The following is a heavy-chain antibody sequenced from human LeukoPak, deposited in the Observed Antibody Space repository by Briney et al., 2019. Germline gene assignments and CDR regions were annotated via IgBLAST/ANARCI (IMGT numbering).Heavy chain of an antibody. Sequence: GGSLRLSCAASGFTFSSYSMNWVRQAPGKGLEWVSSISSSSSYIYYADSVKGRFTISRDNAKNSLYLQMNSLRAEDTAVYYCARAPVDTAMGDYWGQGTLVTVSS. J-gene: IGHJ4*02. CDR1: GFTFSSYS. CDR2: ISSSSSYI. D-gene: IGHD5-18*01. V-gene: IGHV3-21*01. CDR3: ARAPVDTAMGDY.